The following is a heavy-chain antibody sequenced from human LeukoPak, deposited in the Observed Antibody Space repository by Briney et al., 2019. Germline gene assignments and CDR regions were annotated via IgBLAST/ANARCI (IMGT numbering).Heavy chain of an antibody. J-gene: IGHJ4*02. V-gene: IGHV3-11*01. D-gene: IGHD3-22*01. CDR1: GFTFSDYY. CDR3: GRDSYYYDSSGYRFDY. CDR2: ISSSGSTI. Sequence: GGSLRLSCAASGFTFSDYYMSWIRQAPGKGLEWVSYISSSGSTIYYADSVKGRFTISRDNAKNSLYLQMNSLRAEDTAVYYCGRDSYYYDSSGYRFDYWGQGTLVTVSS.